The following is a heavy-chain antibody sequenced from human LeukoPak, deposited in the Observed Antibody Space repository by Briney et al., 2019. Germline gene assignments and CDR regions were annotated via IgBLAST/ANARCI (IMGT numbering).Heavy chain of an antibody. CDR2: ISPIFGTA. CDR3: ARAPCSGGSCYSLEFDY. Sequence: SVKVSCKASGGTFSSYAISWVRQAPGQGLEWMGRISPIFGTANYAQKFQGRVTITTDESTSTAYMELSSLRSEDTAVYYCARAPCSGGSCYSLEFDYWGQGTLVTVSS. CDR1: GGTFSSYA. V-gene: IGHV1-69*05. J-gene: IGHJ4*02. D-gene: IGHD2-15*01.